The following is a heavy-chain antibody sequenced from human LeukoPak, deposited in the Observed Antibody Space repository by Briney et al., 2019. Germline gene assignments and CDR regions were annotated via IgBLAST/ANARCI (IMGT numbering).Heavy chain of an antibody. CDR2: IYYSGST. J-gene: IGHJ1*01. CDR1: GGSISSRNYY. V-gene: IGHV4-39*01. D-gene: IGHD6-13*01. Sequence: SETLSLTCTVSGGSISSRNYYWGWIRQPPGKGLEWIGSIYYSGSTYYNPSLKSRVTISIDTSKNQFSLKTSSVTAADTAVYYCATHIAGSGSRFFQYWGQGTLVTVSS. CDR3: ATHIAGSGSRFFQY.